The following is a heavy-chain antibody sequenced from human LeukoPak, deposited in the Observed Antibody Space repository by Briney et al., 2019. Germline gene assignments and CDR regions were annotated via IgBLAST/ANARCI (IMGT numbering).Heavy chain of an antibody. CDR3: ARGWELLWYFDY. J-gene: IGHJ4*02. V-gene: IGHV1-46*01. D-gene: IGHD1-26*01. CDR2: INPSGGST. Sequence: ASVKVSCKASGGTFSSYAISWVRQAPGQGLEWMGIINPSGGSTSYAQKFQGRVTMTRDMSTSTVHMELSSLRSEDTAVYYCARGWELLWYFDYWGQGTLVTVSS. CDR1: GGTFSSYA.